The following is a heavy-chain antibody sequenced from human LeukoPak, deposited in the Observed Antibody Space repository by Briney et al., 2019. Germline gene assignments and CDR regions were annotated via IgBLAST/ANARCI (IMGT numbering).Heavy chain of an antibody. D-gene: IGHD2-2*01. CDR1: GFTFDDYG. V-gene: IGHV3-20*04. J-gene: IGHJ6*03. CDR2: INWNGGST. CDR3: ARTGTCTSCYLGVYYYYYMDV. Sequence: GGSLRHSCAASGFTFDDYGMSWVRQAPGKGLEWVSGINWNGGSTGYADSVKGRFTISRDNAKNSLYLQMNSLRAEDTALYYCARTGTCTSCYLGVYYYYYMDVWGKGTTVTVSS.